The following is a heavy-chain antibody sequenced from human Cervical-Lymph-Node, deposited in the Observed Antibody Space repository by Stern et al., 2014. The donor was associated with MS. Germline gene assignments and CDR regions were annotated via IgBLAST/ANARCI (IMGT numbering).Heavy chain of an antibody. Sequence: QVTLRESGPTLVKPTQTLTLTCSFSGFSLTTSGVGVGWIRQPPGKALEWLALIHWDDDKRYSPSLNIRLTITKDISKNQVVLKMTNMDPVDTATYYCAHRYFGSFYYFDSWGQGTLVTVSS. CDR3: AHRYFGSFYYFDS. J-gene: IGHJ4*02. D-gene: IGHD1-26*01. V-gene: IGHV2-5*02. CDR1: GFSLTTSGVG. CDR2: IHWDDDK.